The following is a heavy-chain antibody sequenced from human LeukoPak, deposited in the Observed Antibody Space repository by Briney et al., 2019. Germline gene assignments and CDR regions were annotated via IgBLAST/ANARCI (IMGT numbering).Heavy chain of an antibody. CDR3: ARYSVAIVAVINPCFDT. D-gene: IGHD3-16*02. V-gene: IGHV1-2*02. CDR1: GYKFTGNY. J-gene: IGHJ5*02. Sequence: GASVKVSCKASGYKFTGNYMHWVRQAPGQGPEWMGWINPISGRTSYAQKFVGRVTLTRNTSITTAYMELGSLTSDDTAVYYCARYSVAIVAVINPCFDTWGQGTHVTVSS. CDR2: INPISGRT.